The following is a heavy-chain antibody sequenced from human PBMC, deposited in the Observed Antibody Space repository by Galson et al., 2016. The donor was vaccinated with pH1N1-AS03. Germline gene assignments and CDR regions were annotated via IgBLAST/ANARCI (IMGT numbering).Heavy chain of an antibody. CDR3: AKSLYLSGSFHSYFDL. D-gene: IGHD3-10*01. Sequence: SETLSLTCGVSGFSISSGYYWGWIRQPPGKGLEWIGGMYHSGTTFHNPSLKSRVTMSVDTSKNQFSLKLTSVTAADTAVYYCAKSLYLSGSFHSYFDLWGRGTLVIVSS. CDR1: GFSISSGYY. V-gene: IGHV4-38-2*01. CDR2: MYHSGTT. J-gene: IGHJ2*01.